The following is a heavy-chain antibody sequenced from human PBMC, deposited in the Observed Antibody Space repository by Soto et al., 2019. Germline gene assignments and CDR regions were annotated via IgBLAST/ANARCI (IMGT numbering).Heavy chain of an antibody. CDR3: ARRWGGTFDY. V-gene: IGHV4-59*01. D-gene: IGHD2-21*01. CDR2: IYYSGST. J-gene: IGHJ4*02. CDR1: GGSISSYY. Sequence: PSETLSLTCTVSGGSISSYYWSWIRQPPGKGLEWIGYIYYSGSTNYNPSLKSRVTVSVDTSKNQFSLKLSCVTPADTAVYYCARRWGGTFDYWGQGTLVAVSS.